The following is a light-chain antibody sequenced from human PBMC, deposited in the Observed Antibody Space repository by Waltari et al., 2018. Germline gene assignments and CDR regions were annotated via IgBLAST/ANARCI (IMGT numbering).Light chain of an antibody. CDR2: RNT. V-gene: IGLV1-47*01. Sequence: QSVSTQPPPISGTPGQRVTISCSGSTFSLRSNYESWYQQFPGMAPQPLIYRNTERPSGVPDRFSDSKAGASASLAISGLRSEDEADYHCAAWDDSLSGRVFGGGTKLTV. CDR1: TFSLRSNY. J-gene: IGLJ2*01. CDR3: AAWDDSLSGRV.